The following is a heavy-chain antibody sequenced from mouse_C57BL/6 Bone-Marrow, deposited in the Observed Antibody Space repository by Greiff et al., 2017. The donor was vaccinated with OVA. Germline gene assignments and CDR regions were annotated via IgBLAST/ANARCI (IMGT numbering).Heavy chain of an antibody. D-gene: IGHD1-1*01. Sequence: QVQLQQPGAELVRPGSSVKLSCKASGYTFTSYWMDWVKQRPGPGLEWIGNIYPSDSETHYNQKFKDKATLTVDKSSSTAYMQLSSLTSEDSAVYYCARRGITTVVAPFDYWGQGTTLTVSS. CDR1: GYTFTSYW. CDR3: ARRGITTVVAPFDY. CDR2: IYPSDSET. V-gene: IGHV1-61*01. J-gene: IGHJ2*01.